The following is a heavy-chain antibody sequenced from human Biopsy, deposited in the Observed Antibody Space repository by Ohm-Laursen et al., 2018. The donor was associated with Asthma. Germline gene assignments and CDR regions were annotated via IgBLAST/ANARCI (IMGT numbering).Heavy chain of an antibody. J-gene: IGHJ4*02. V-gene: IGHV3-53*01. CDR1: GFTVSSNG. D-gene: IGHD5-12*01. CDR2: IYSGGGT. Sequence: SLRLSCTASGFTVSSNGMSWVRQPPGKGLEWVSVIYSGGGTFYADSVKGRATISRDISKNTLSLQMNSLRAEDTAVYYCAKRRGYSGHDNDYWGQGTLVTVSS. CDR3: AKRRGYSGHDNDY.